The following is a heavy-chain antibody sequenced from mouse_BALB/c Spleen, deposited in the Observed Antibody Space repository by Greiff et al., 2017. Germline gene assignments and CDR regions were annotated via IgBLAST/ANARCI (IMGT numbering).Heavy chain of an antibody. V-gene: IGHV3-6*02. CDR1: GYSITSGYY. CDR3: ARGRGNYVRYGYFDV. D-gene: IGHD2-1*01. Sequence: EVKLQESGPGLVKPSQSLSLTCSVTGYSITSGYYWNWIRQFPGNKLEWMGYISYDGSNNYNPSLKNRISITRDTSKNQFFLKLNSVTTEDTATYYCARGRGNYVRYGYFDVWGAGTTVTVSS. CDR2: ISYDGSN. J-gene: IGHJ1*01.